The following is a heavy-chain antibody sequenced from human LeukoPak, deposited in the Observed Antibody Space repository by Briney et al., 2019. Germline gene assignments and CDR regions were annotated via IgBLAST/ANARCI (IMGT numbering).Heavy chain of an antibody. Sequence: GGSLRLSRAAFGFTFSIYAMGWVRQAPGKGLEWVSAVSGSGGDTYYADSVKGRFTFSRDNSKNTLYLQMNSLRPEDTAIYYCAEAVWFGEFDYYFFGLDVWGQGTTVTVSS. J-gene: IGHJ6*02. CDR3: AEAVWFGEFDYYFFGLDV. D-gene: IGHD3-10*01. V-gene: IGHV3-23*01. CDR1: GFTFSIYA. CDR2: VSGSGGDT.